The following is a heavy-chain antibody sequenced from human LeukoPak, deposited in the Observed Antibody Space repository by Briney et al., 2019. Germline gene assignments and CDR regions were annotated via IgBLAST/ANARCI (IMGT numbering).Heavy chain of an antibody. CDR3: AKRRGDYGDNSGAFDI. CDR1: GFTFSSHA. Sequence: PGGSLRLSCAASGFTFSSHAMSWVRQAPGKGLEWVSGISGSGDSTYYVDSVKGRFTISRDNSKTTLCLQMNSLRVEDTAVYYCAKRRGDYGDNSGAFDIWGQGTMVTVSS. J-gene: IGHJ3*02. CDR2: ISGSGDST. V-gene: IGHV3-23*01. D-gene: IGHD4-17*01.